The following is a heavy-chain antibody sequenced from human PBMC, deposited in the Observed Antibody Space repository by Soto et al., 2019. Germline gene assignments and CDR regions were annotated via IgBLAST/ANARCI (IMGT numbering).Heavy chain of an antibody. J-gene: IGHJ4*02. Sequence: SATLSLTCAVYGGSFSGYHWRWIRQPPGEGLEWIGEINHSGSTNYNPSLKGRVTISVDTSKNQFSLKLSSVTAADPAVYYCARGPACSSTSFSLDYWGQGTLVT. D-gene: IGHD2-2*01. CDR2: INHSGST. CDR3: ARGPACSSTSFSLDY. CDR1: GGSFSGYH. V-gene: IGHV4-34*01.